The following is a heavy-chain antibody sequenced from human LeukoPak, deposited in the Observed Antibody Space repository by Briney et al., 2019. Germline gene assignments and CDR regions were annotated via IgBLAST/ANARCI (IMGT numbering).Heavy chain of an antibody. J-gene: IGHJ4*02. D-gene: IGHD3-22*01. V-gene: IGHV4-59*01. CDR1: GGSISSYY. CDR2: IYYSGST. CDR3: ARDRSHYYVSSGYDY. Sequence: SETLSLTCTVSGGSISSYYWSWIRQPPGKGLEWIGYIYYSGSTNYNPSLKSRVTISVDTSKNQFSLKLSSVTAADTAVYYCARDRSHYYVSSGYDYWGQGTLVTVSS.